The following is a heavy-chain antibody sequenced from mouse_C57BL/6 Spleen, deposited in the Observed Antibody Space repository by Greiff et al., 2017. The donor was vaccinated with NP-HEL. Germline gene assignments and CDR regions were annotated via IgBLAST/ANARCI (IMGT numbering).Heavy chain of an antibody. Sequence: QVQLQQSGAELARPGASVKLSCKASGYTFTSYGISWVKQRTGQGLEWIGEIYPRSGNTYYNEKFKGKATLTADKSSSTAYMELRSLTSEDSAVYFCARELGLARYFDVWGTGTTVTVSS. V-gene: IGHV1-81*01. CDR2: IYPRSGNT. CDR1: GYTFTSYG. CDR3: ARELGLARYFDV. J-gene: IGHJ1*03. D-gene: IGHD4-1*01.